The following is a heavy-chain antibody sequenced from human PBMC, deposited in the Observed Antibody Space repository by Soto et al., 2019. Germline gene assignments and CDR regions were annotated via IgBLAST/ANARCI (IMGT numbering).Heavy chain of an antibody. V-gene: IGHV4-30-4*01. J-gene: IGHJ4*02. CDR1: GGSISSGDYY. CDR3: AREGTLSGRDFAY. CDR2: IYYSGST. Sequence: SETLSLTCTVSGGSISSGDYYWSWIRQPPGKGLEWIGYIYYSGSTYYNPSLKSRVTISVDTSKNQFSLKLSSVTAADTAVYYCAREGTLSGRDFAYWGQGTLVTVSS.